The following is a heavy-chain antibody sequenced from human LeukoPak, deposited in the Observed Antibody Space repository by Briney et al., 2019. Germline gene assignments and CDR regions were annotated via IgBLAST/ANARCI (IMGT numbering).Heavy chain of an antibody. CDR2: ISYDGSNK. D-gene: IGHD6-13*01. Sequence: GGSLRLSCAASGFTFSSYAMHWVRQAPGKGLEWVAVISYDGSNKYYADSVKGRFTISRDNPKSTLYLQMNSLRAEDTAVYYCARDVVGSSNNGMDVWGQGTTVTVSS. CDR3: ARDVVGSSNNGMDV. V-gene: IGHV3-30-3*01. J-gene: IGHJ6*02. CDR1: GFTFSSYA.